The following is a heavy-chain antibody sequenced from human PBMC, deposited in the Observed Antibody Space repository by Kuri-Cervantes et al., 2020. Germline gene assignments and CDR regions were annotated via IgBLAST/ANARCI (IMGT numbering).Heavy chain of an antibody. V-gene: IGHV1-69*05. CDR1: GGTFSSYA. CDR2: IIPIFGTA. D-gene: IGHD3-3*01. J-gene: IGHJ4*02. Sequence: SVKVSCKASGGTFSSYAISWVRQAPGQGLEWMGGIIPIFGTANYAQKFQGRVTMTRNTSISTAYMELSSLRSEDTAVYYCAREGDFWSGLHDYWGQGTLVTVSS. CDR3: AREGDFWSGLHDY.